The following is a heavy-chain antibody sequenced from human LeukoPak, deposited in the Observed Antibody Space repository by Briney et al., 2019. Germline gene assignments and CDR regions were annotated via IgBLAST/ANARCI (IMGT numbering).Heavy chain of an antibody. CDR2: ISYDGSNK. Sequence: GRSLRLSCAASGFTFSSYGMHWVRQAPGKGLEWVAVISYDGSNKYYADSVKGRFTISRDNSKNTLYLQMNSLRAEDTAVYYCAKDFGVSSWYSYYYYGMDVWGQGTTVTVSS. V-gene: IGHV3-30*18. CDR1: GFTFSSYG. CDR3: AKDFGVSSWYSYYYYGMDV. D-gene: IGHD6-13*01. J-gene: IGHJ6*02.